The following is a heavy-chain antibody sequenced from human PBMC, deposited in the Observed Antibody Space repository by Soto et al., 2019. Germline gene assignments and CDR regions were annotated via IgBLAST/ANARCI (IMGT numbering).Heavy chain of an antibody. CDR2: IYYSGST. D-gene: IGHD6-6*01. Sequence: SETLSLTCTVSGGSISSYYWSWIRQPPGKGLEWIGYIYYSGSTNYNPSLKSRVTISVDTSKNQFSLKLSSVTAADMAVYYCARDRFIAARGYYYYGMDVWGQGTTVTVSS. J-gene: IGHJ6*02. CDR3: ARDRFIAARGYYYYGMDV. CDR1: GGSISSYY. V-gene: IGHV4-59*01.